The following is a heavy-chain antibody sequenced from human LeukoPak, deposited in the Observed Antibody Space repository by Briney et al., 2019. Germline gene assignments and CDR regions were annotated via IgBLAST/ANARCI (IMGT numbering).Heavy chain of an antibody. CDR3: ARDQEGPDPPGDY. CDR2: ISSSSSYI. Sequence: GGSLRLSCAASGFTFSSYSMNWVRQAPGKGLEWVSSISSSSSYIYYADSVKGRFTISRDNAKNSLYLQMNSLRAEDTAVYYCARDQEGPDPPGDYWGQGTLVTVSS. CDR1: GFTFSSYS. D-gene: IGHD1-14*01. J-gene: IGHJ4*02. V-gene: IGHV3-21*01.